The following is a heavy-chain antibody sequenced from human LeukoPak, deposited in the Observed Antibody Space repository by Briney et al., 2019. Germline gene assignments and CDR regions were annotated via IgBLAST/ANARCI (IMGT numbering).Heavy chain of an antibody. J-gene: IGHJ5*02. CDR1: GFTFSSYS. D-gene: IGHD3-9*01. V-gene: IGHV3-21*01. Sequence: GGSLRLSCAASGFTFSSYSMNWVRQAPGKGLEWVSSISSSSSYIYYADSVKGRSTISRDNAKNSLYLQMNSLRAEDTAVYYCAREITYYDILTGSPNWFDPWGQGTLVTVSS. CDR3: AREITYYDILTGSPNWFDP. CDR2: ISSSSSYI.